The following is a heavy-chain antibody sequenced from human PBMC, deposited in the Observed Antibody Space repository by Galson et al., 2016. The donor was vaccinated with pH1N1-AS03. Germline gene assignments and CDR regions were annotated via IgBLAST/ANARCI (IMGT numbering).Heavy chain of an antibody. V-gene: IGHV3-7*03. CDR1: GFSFSESW. D-gene: IGHD1-1*01. Sequence: SLRISCATSGFSFSESWMNWVRQAPGKGLEWVAIIHKDGSEKHYLDSVKGRFTISRDNAKNSIYLQMDTLRPEDTAFYYCARGAGFLVDYWGQGTLVTVSS. CDR2: IHKDGSEK. J-gene: IGHJ4*02. CDR3: ARGAGFLVDY.